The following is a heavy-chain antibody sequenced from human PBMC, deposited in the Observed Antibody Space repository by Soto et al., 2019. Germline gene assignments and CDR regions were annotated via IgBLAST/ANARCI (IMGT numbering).Heavy chain of an antibody. Sequence: GASVKVSCKASGYTFTSYGISWVRQAPGQGLEWMGWISAYNGNTNYAQKLQGRVTMTTDTSTSTAYMELRSLRSDDTAVYYCARDVTPSMELRPFFDYWGQGTLVTVSS. D-gene: IGHD1-7*01. CDR3: ARDVTPSMELRPFFDY. CDR1: GYTFTSYG. V-gene: IGHV1-18*01. CDR2: ISAYNGNT. J-gene: IGHJ4*02.